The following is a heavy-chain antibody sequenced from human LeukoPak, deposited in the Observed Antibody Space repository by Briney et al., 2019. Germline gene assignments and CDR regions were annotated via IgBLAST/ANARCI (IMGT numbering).Heavy chain of an antibody. CDR1: AYSFTFYT. CDR2: ISAYNGNT. J-gene: IGHJ5*02. Sequence: ASVKVSCTSAAYSFTFYTNSLHRLAPGQGLEWMGWISAYNGNTNYAQKLQGRVTITTDTSTSTVYMELRSLRSDDTAVYYCVRADGGSCHWFDRWGQGTLVTVSS. D-gene: IGHD2-15*01. V-gene: IGHV1-18*01. CDR3: VRADGGSCHWFDR.